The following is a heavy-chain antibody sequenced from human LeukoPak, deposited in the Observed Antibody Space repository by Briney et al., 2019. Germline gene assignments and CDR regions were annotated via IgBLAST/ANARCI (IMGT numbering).Heavy chain of an antibody. CDR2: ISSSGSPI. D-gene: IGHD6-19*01. Sequence: GGSLRLSCAASGFTFSSYEMNWVRQAPGKGLEWVSYISSSGSPIYYADSVKGRFTISRDNVQTSLHLQMNNLSAEDTAVYYCARDSADSGWLDYWGQGTLVTVSS. V-gene: IGHV3-48*03. CDR1: GFTFSSYE. CDR3: ARDSADSGWLDY. J-gene: IGHJ4*02.